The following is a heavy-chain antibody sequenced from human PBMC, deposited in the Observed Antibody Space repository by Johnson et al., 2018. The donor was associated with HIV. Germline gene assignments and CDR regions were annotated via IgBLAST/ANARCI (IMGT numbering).Heavy chain of an antibody. CDR3: ATQYNYRQPFDI. J-gene: IGHJ3*02. CDR2: IYSGGST. D-gene: IGHD1-1*01. V-gene: IGHV3-66*01. CDR1: GFTVSSNY. Sequence: VQLVESGGGLVQPGGSLRLSCAASGFTVSSNYMSWVRQAPGKGLEWVSVIYSGGSTYYADSVKGRFAVSRDISKNTLYLQMNSLRAEDTAVYYCATQYNYRQPFDIWGQGTMVTVSS.